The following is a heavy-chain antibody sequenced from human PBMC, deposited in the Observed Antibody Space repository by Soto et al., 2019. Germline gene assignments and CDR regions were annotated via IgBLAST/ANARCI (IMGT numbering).Heavy chain of an antibody. V-gene: IGHV1-18*01. CDR1: GYTFSSYV. J-gene: IGHJ4*02. CDR2: ISAYNGNT. CDR3: AREVTPPAY. Sequence: QVQLVQSGAEVKKPGASVKVSCKASGYTFSSYVISWVRQAPGQGLEWMGWISAYNGNTKYAQKPQXXXTXXTDTSTSTAYMALRSLRSDDTAVYYCAREVTPPAYWGQGTLVTVSS.